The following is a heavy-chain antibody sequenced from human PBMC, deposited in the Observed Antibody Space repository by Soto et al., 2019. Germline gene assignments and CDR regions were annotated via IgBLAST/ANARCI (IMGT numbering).Heavy chain of an antibody. CDR1: DGSISRYY. J-gene: IGHJ4*02. V-gene: IGHV4-59*01. D-gene: IGHD5-12*01. CDR3: AKSRDGYNLNAIDD. CDR2: SFYTGST. Sequence: QVQRQVSGPGLVKPSATLSLTCTVSDGSISRYYWSWIRQPPGKGLDWLGYSFYTGSTNHNPSLKSRVTISLDMSTNQFSLRLSSVTAADTATYYCAKSRDGYNLNAIDDWGQGFLVTVSS.